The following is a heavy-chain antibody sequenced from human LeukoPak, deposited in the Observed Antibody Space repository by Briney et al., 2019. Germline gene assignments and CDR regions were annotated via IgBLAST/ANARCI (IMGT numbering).Heavy chain of an antibody. V-gene: IGHV4-39*01. CDR3: ARLVKYYDSSGYYLDYIDY. Sequence: PSETLSLTCTVSGGSISSSLYYWGWIRQPPGKGLEWTGSIYYLGSTYYNPSLRSRVTMSVDMSKNQFSLKLSSVTAADTAVYYCARLVKYYDSSGYYLDYIDYWGQGTLVTVSS. CDR1: GGSISSSLYY. D-gene: IGHD3-22*01. J-gene: IGHJ4*02. CDR2: IYYLGST.